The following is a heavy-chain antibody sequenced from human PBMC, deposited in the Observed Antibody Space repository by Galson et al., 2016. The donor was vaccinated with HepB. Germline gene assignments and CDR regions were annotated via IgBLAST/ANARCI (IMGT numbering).Heavy chain of an antibody. CDR3: LRGTVTRPGVDY. V-gene: IGHV3-74*01. CDR1: GFTFRTHW. J-gene: IGHJ4*02. Sequence: SLRLSCAASGFTFRTHWMHWVRQAPGKGLVWVARINDAGTYASYADSLKDRVAVSRDNTKNTVYLQMNSLRAEDTAVDYCLRGTVTRPGVDYWGQGTLVTVSS. CDR2: INDAGTYA. D-gene: IGHD4-17*01.